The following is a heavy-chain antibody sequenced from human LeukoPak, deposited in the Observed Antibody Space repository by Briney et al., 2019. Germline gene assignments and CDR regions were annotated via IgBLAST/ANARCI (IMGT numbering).Heavy chain of an antibody. V-gene: IGHV4-38-2*01. D-gene: IGHD5-18*01. CDR1: GYSISSGYY. CDR3: ARVGGYSYGNYYFNY. CDR2: ISHSGST. Sequence: SETLSLTCAVSGYSISSGYYWGWIRQPPGKGLDWIGSISHSGSTYYNPSLRSRVTISIDTSKNHFSLRLNSVTATDTAVYYCARVGGYSYGNYYFNYWGQGTLVTVSS. J-gene: IGHJ4*02.